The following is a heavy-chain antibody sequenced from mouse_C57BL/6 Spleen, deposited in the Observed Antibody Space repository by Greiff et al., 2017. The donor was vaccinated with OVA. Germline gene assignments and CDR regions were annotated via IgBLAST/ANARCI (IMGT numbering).Heavy chain of an antibody. Sequence: EVKLMESGGGLVQSGRSLRLSCATSGFTFSDFYMEWVRQAPGKGLEWIAASRNKANDYTTEYSASVKGRFIVSRDTSQSILYLQMNALRAEDTAVYYCARDSYYYGMGFAYWGQGTLVTVSA. CDR2: SRNKANDYTT. V-gene: IGHV7-1*01. D-gene: IGHD1-1*01. CDR1: GFTFSDFY. J-gene: IGHJ3*01. CDR3: ARDSYYYGMGFAY.